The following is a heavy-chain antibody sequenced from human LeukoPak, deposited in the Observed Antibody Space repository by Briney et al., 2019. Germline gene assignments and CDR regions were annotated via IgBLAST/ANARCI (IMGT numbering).Heavy chain of an antibody. CDR2: ISSNGDST. Sequence: PGGSLXLSCAASGFTFSSYAMHWVRQAPGKGLEYVSAISSNGDSTYYANSVKGRFTISRDNSKNTLYLQMGSLRAEDMAVYYCARGAKGDLYDYWGQGTLVTVSS. CDR3: ARGAKGDLYDY. V-gene: IGHV3-64*01. D-gene: IGHD2-21*01. J-gene: IGHJ4*02. CDR1: GFTFSSYA.